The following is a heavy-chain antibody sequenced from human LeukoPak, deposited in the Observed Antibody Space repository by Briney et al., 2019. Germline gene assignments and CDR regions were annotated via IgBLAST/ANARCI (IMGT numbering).Heavy chain of an antibody. D-gene: IGHD6-19*01. CDR2: IYYSGST. CDR3: ARHPGIAVAGGAFDF. V-gene: IGHV4-30-4*01. Sequence: SQTLSPTCTVSGGSISSGDYYWSWIRQPPGKGLEWIGYIYYSGSTYYNPSLKSRVTISVDRSKNQFSLRLSSVTAADTAVYYCARHPGIAVAGGAFDFWGPGKVVTVSS. CDR1: GGSISSGDYY. J-gene: IGHJ3*01.